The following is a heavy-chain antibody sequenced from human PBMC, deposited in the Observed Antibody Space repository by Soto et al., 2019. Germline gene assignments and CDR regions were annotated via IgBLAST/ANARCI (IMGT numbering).Heavy chain of an antibody. CDR2: IWYDGSNK. Sequence: GGSLRLSCAASGFTFSSYGMHWVRQAPGKGLEWVAVIWYDGSNKYYADSVKGRFTISRDNSKNTLYLQMNSLRAEDTAVYYCARDRAYYYYGMDVWGQGTTVTVSS. J-gene: IGHJ6*02. CDR1: GFTFSSYG. CDR3: ARDRAYYYYGMDV. V-gene: IGHV3-33*01.